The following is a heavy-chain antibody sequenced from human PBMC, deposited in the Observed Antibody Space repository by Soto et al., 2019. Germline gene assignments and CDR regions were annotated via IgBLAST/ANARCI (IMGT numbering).Heavy chain of an antibody. Sequence: SVKVSCKASGGTFGSYAISWVRKAPGQGLEWMGGIIPIPGTANYAQKFQGRVTIAADESTSTAYMELSSLRSEDTAVYYCARSQGSTSLELYYYYYYGMDVWGQGTTVTVSS. J-gene: IGHJ6*02. CDR3: ARSQGSTSLELYYYYYYGMDV. CDR1: GGTFGSYA. CDR2: IIPIPGTA. D-gene: IGHD2-2*01. V-gene: IGHV1-69*13.